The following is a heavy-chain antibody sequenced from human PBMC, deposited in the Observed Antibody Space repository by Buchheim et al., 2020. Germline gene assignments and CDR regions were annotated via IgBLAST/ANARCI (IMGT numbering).Heavy chain of an antibody. V-gene: IGHV3-48*03. Sequence: EVQLVESGGGLVQPGGSLRLSCAASGFTFSSYEXNWVRQAPGKGLEWVSYISSSGSTIYYADSVKGRFSXSRDNAKNSLSLQMNSLRAEDTAVYYCARGSMGTRHYFDYWGQGTL. J-gene: IGHJ4*02. CDR1: GFTFSSYE. D-gene: IGHD2/OR15-2a*01. CDR3: ARGSMGTRHYFDY. CDR2: ISSSGSTI.